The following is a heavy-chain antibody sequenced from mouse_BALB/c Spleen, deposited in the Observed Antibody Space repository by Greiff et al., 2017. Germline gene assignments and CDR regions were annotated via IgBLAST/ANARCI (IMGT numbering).Heavy chain of an antibody. J-gene: IGHJ4*01. D-gene: IGHD2-14*01. CDR2: ISSGGSYT. CDR3: ARHERYDVSAMDY. Sequence: EVKVVESGGDLVKPGGSLKLSCAASGFTFSSYGMSWVRQTPDKRLEWVATISSGGSYTYYPDSVKGRFTISRDNAKNTLYLQMSSLKSEDTAMYYCARHERYDVSAMDYWGQGTSVTVSS. V-gene: IGHV5-6*01. CDR1: GFTFSSYG.